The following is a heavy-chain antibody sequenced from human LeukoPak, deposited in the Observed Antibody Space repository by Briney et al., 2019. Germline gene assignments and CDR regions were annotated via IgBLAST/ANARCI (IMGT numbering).Heavy chain of an antibody. V-gene: IGHV1-18*01. D-gene: IGHD6-19*01. J-gene: IGHJ3*02. Sequence: GASVKVSCKASGYTFTSYGISWVRQAHGQGLEWMGWISAYNGNTNYAQKLQGRVTMTTDTSTSTAYMELRSLRSDDTAVYYCASRSGWYGGDAFDIWGQGTMVTVSS. CDR2: ISAYNGNT. CDR3: ASRSGWYGGDAFDI. CDR1: GYTFTSYG.